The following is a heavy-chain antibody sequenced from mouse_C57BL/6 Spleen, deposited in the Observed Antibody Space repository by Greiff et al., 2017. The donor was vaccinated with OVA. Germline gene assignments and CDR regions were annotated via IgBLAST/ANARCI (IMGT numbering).Heavy chain of an antibody. D-gene: IGHD4-1*01. CDR1: GYTFTDYY. V-gene: IGHV1-26*01. Sequence: EVQLQQSGPELVKPGASVKISCKASGYTFTDYYMNWVKQSHGKSLEWIGDINPNNGGTSYTQKFKGKATLTVDKSSSTAYMELRSLTSEDSAVYYCARRDWDEDYWGQGTTLTVSS. CDR3: ARRDWDEDY. CDR2: INPNNGGT. J-gene: IGHJ2*01.